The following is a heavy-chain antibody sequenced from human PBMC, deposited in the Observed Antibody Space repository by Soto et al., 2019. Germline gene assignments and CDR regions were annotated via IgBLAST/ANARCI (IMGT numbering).Heavy chain of an antibody. CDR1: GGSISSSNYY. CDR2: LYYSGST. Sequence: QLQLQESGPGLVKPSETLSLTCTVSGGSISSSNYYWGWVRQPPGKGLEWIGSLYYSGSTYYSPSLQRRVSISVDTSKTQFSLKLASVTAADTAVYYGTRRGFEVASYYYSYRMDVWGQGTMVTVSS. J-gene: IGHJ6*02. V-gene: IGHV4-39*01. D-gene: IGHD5-12*01. CDR3: TRRGFEVASYYYSYRMDV.